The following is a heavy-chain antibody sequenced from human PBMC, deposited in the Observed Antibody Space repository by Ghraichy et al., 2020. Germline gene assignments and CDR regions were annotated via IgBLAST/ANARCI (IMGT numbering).Heavy chain of an antibody. CDR1: GGSINSGSYY. CDR2: IYTSGST. D-gene: IGHD3-10*01. CDR3: ARDRGFGSDY. V-gene: IGHV4-61*02. J-gene: IGHJ4*02. Sequence: SETLSLTCTVSGGSINSGSYYWNWIRQPAGRGLEWIGRIYTSGSTNYNPSLKSRVTISLDTSKNQFSLKLTSVTAADTAVYYCARDRGFGSDYWGQGTLVTVSS.